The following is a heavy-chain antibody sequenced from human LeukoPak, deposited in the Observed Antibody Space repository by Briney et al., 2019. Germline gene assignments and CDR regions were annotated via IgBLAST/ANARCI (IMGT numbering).Heavy chain of an antibody. CDR3: AKSAYGGNSFVFDY. CDR2: VSGGGGNP. Sequence: GGSLRLSCTASGFTFSRYWMGWVRQAPGKEPEWVSGVSGGGGNPYYADSLKGRSTISRDDSKNTLYLQMNSLRAEDTAVYYCAKSAYGGNSFVFDYWGQGTLVTVSS. D-gene: IGHD4-23*01. CDR1: GFTFSRYW. V-gene: IGHV3-23*01. J-gene: IGHJ4*02.